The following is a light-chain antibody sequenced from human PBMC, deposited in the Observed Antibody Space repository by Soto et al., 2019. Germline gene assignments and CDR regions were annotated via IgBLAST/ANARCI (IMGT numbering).Light chain of an antibody. CDR2: AAS. J-gene: IGKJ1*01. V-gene: IGKV3-20*01. CDR3: QQYDTAPWT. Sequence: EIVLTQSPGTRSLSPGERATLSCRASQSISSNYFAWYQQKPGQAPRLLTYAASTRATGIPDRFSGSGSGTDFTLTISRLEPEDFAVYYCQQYDTAPWTFGRGTKVDIK. CDR1: QSISSNY.